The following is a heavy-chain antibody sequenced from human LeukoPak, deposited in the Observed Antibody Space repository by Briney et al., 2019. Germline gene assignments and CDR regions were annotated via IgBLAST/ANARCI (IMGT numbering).Heavy chain of an antibody. D-gene: IGHD3-22*01. J-gene: IGHJ3*02. CDR1: GFTFSSYG. Sequence: PGGSLRLSCAASGFTFSSYGMHWVRQAPGKGLEWVAFIRYDGSNKYYADSVKGRFTISRDNSKNTLYLQMNSLRAEDTAVYYCAKEDGGDYDSSGYYRAGTGAFDIWGQGTMVTVSS. CDR2: IRYDGSNK. V-gene: IGHV3-30*02. CDR3: AKEDGGDYDSSGYYRAGTGAFDI.